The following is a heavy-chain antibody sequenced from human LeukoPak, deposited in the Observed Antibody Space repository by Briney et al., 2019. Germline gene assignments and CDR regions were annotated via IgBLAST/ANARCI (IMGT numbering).Heavy chain of an antibody. Sequence: GGSLRLSCAASGFTFSAWAMSWVRQAPGKGLEWVSGIGASGGSTYYADSVKGRFTISRDNSKNTLYLQMNSLRTEDTAVYYCAKAEGYDILTGLDYWGQGTLVTVSS. J-gene: IGHJ4*02. CDR1: GFTFSAWA. CDR2: IGASGGST. D-gene: IGHD3-9*01. V-gene: IGHV3-23*01. CDR3: AKAEGYDILTGLDY.